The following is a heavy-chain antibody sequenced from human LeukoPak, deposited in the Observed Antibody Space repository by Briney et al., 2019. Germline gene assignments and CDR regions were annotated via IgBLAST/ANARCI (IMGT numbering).Heavy chain of an antibody. CDR3: AKAWVAALKGMDV. CDR1: AFTFSNYG. CDR2: ISFDGSEK. Sequence: PGGSLRLSCAVSAFTFSNYGLHWVRHPPGKWPEWVAAISFDGSEKHYADSVKGRFTISRDNSKKTLYLQMNSLGLDDTAVYYCAKAWVAALKGMDVWGQGTTVTVSS. D-gene: IGHD2-15*01. J-gene: IGHJ6*02. V-gene: IGHV3-30*18.